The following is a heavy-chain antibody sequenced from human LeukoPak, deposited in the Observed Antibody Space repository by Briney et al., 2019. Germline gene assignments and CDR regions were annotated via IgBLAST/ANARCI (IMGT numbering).Heavy chain of an antibody. CDR2: IYTSGST. CDR3: AREPLEGAPLGAFDI. Sequence: SQTLSLTCTVSGGSISSGNYYWSWIRQPAGKGLEWIGRIYTSGSTNYNPSLKSRVTISVDTSKNQFSLKLSSVTAADTAVYYCAREPLEGAPLGAFDIWGQGTMVTVSS. J-gene: IGHJ3*02. CDR1: GGSISSGNYY. V-gene: IGHV4-61*02. D-gene: IGHD1-26*01.